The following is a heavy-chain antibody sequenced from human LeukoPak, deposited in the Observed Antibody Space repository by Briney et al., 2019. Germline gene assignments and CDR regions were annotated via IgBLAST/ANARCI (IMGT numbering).Heavy chain of an antibody. V-gene: IGHV3-9*03. J-gene: IGHJ3*02. CDR1: GFTFDDYA. Sequence: GGSLRLSCAASGFTFDDYAMHWVRQAPGKGLEWVSGISWSSGSIAYADSVKGRFTISRDNAKNSLYLQMNSLRPDDMALYYCVKDGTGGDIFTDVFDMWGQGTMVTVSS. CDR3: VKDGTGGDIFTDVFDM. CDR2: ISWSSGSI. D-gene: IGHD2-21*01.